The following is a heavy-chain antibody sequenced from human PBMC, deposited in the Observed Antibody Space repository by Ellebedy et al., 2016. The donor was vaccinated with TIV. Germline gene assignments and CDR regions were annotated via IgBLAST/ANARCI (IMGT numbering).Heavy chain of an antibody. V-gene: IGHV3-11*03. D-gene: IGHD1-7*01. CDR2: ISRGSTST. CDR3: ARAGGGTTGFFHD. Sequence: GGSLRLSXAASGFDFSDYYMNWIRQAPGKGLEWVAHISRGSTSTRYSDSVKGRFTISRDDANHSLYLQMNSLRADDTAVYYCARAGGGTTGFFHDWGRGTLVIVSS. J-gene: IGHJ1*01. CDR1: GFDFSDYY.